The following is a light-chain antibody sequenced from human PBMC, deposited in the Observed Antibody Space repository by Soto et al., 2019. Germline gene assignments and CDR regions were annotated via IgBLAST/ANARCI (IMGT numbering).Light chain of an antibody. V-gene: IGKV2-24*01. CDR2: MIS. Sequence: DIVMTQTPLSSPVTLGQPASISCRSSRSLVHSDGNTYLSWLQQRPGQPPRLLIYMISNRFSGVPDRFSGSGAETDFTLKISRVEAEDVGVYYCMQATQAYTFCQGTKLEIK. J-gene: IGKJ2*01. CDR1: RSLVHSDGNTY. CDR3: MQATQAYT.